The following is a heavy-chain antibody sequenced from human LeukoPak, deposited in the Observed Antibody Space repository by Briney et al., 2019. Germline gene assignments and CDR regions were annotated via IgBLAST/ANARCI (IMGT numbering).Heavy chain of an antibody. CDR1: GYTFTDYY. D-gene: IGHD5-18*01. V-gene: IGHV1-2*02. J-gene: IGHJ5*02. Sequence: GASVKVSCKASGYTFTDYYIHWVRQAPGQGLEWMGWINANSGVTNYPQKFQGRVTMTRDTSITTAYMELKSLRSDDTAVFYCARGPFRNVDTAMIASRFDPWGQGTLVTASS. CDR2: INANSGVT. CDR3: ARGPFRNVDTAMIASRFDP.